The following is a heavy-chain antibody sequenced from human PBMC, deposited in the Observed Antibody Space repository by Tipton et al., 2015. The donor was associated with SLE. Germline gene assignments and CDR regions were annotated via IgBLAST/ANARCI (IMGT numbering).Heavy chain of an antibody. CDR1: GASIGSGGYS. J-gene: IGHJ4*02. D-gene: IGHD6-13*01. V-gene: IGHV4-30-2*01. Sequence: TLSLTCAVSGASIGSGGYSWNWIRQPPGKGLQWIGYIFRSGITYYNPSLKSRVTMSVDTSKNQFSLKLSSVTAADTAVYYCARWSGIAGGYFDYWGQGTLVTVSS. CDR3: ARWSGIAGGYFDY. CDR2: IFRSGIT.